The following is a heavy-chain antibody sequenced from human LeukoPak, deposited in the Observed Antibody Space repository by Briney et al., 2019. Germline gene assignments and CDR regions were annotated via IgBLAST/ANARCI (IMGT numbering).Heavy chain of an antibody. CDR3: ARDEVTSGGWLES. V-gene: IGHV3-53*01. Sequence: PGGSLRLSCAASGFAVNTKFMHWVRQAPGKGLEWISVIYSGGLTYYADSVEGRFTISRDNSKNTLYLYMNSLRAEDTAVYYCARDEVTSGGWLESWGQGALVIVSS. CDR2: IYSGGLT. D-gene: IGHD3-16*01. J-gene: IGHJ4*02. CDR1: GFAVNTKF.